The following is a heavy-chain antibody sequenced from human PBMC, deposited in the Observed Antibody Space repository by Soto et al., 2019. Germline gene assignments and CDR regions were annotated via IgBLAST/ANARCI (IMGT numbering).Heavy chain of an antibody. Sequence: QITLKESGPTLVKPTQTLTLTCTFSGFSLSTSGVGVGWIRQPPEKALEWLALIYWDDNKRYSPSLKSRLTITKDTXXSXVXXTMTNMDPVDTATYYCAHTNYDILTGYYPRIYFHHWGQGTLVTVSS. CDR3: AHTNYDILTGYYPRIYFHH. CDR1: GFSLSTSGVG. D-gene: IGHD3-9*01. V-gene: IGHV2-5*02. J-gene: IGHJ1*01. CDR2: IYWDDNK.